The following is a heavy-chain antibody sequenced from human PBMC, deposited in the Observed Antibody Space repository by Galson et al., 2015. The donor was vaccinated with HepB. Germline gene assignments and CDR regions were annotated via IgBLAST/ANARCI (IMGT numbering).Heavy chain of an antibody. CDR1: GGSISSGGYY. CDR2: IYYSGST. J-gene: IGHJ4*02. CDR3: ARDHDWGFDY. Sequence: LSLTCAVSGGSISSGGYYWSWIRQPPGKGLEWIGYIYYSGSTNYNPSLKSRVTISVDTSKNQFSLKLSSVTAADTAVYYCARDHDWGFDYWGQGTLVTVSS. D-gene: IGHD7-27*01. V-gene: IGHV4-61*08.